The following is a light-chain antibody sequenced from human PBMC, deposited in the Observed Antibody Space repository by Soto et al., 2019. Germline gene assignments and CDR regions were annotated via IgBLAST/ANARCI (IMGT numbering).Light chain of an antibody. Sequence: QSALTQPASVSGSPGQSITISCTGTSSDVGGYNYVSCYQQHPGKPPKLMIYEVANRPSVVSNRFSGSKSGNTATLTISGTQVEVDDDYYYSSYTSTVWVFGGGTKLTVL. V-gene: IGLV2-14*01. CDR2: EVA. CDR3: SSYTSTVWV. J-gene: IGLJ3*02. CDR1: SSDVGGYNY.